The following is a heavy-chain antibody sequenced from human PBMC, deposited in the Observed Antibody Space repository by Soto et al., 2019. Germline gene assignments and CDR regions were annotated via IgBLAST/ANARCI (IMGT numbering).Heavy chain of an antibody. CDR1: GGSFSGYY. Sequence: QVQLQQWGAGLLKPSETLSLTCAVYGGSFSGYYWSWVRQSPRKGLEWIGEINHSGSTNYNPSLKSRPPISVDTPKNQFSLKLSSVTAADTALYYCVACDYGDYPRYWGQGSLVTVSS. J-gene: IGHJ4*02. D-gene: IGHD4-17*01. V-gene: IGHV4-34*01. CDR2: INHSGST. CDR3: VACDYGDYPRY.